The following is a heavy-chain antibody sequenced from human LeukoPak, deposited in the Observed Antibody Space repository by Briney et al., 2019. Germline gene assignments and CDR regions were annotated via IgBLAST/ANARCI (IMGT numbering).Heavy chain of an antibody. D-gene: IGHD6-19*01. CDR1: GYTFTDYY. Sequence: ASVKVSCKASGYTFTDYYMHWVRQAPGQGLEWMGWINPNSGGTNYAQKFQGRVTMTRDTSISTAYMELSRLRSDDTAVYYCARVADSVYWYFDLWGRGTLVTVSS. V-gene: IGHV1-2*02. CDR3: ARVADSVYWYFDL. J-gene: IGHJ2*01. CDR2: INPNSGGT.